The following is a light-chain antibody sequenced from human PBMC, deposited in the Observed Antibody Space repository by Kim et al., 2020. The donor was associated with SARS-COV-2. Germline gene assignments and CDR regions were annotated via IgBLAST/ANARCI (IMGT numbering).Light chain of an antibody. J-gene: IGKJ4*01. CDR2: GAS. CDR1: QSVSSN. Sequence: EIVMTQSPATLSVSPGERATLSCRASQSVSSNLAWYQQKPGQAPRLLIYGASTRATGIPARFSGSGSGTEFTLTISSLQSEDFAVYYCQQYNNWPPVITFGGGTKLEI. CDR3: QQYNNWPPVIT. V-gene: IGKV3-15*01.